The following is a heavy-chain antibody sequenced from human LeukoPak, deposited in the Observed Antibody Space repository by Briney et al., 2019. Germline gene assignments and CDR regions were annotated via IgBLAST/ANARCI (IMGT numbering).Heavy chain of an antibody. J-gene: IGHJ4*02. D-gene: IGHD5-18*01. V-gene: IGHV4-59*08. Sequence: SETLSLTCTVSGGPISSYYWSWIRQPPGKGLEWIGYIYYSGSTNYNPSLKSRVTISVDTSKNQFSLKLSSVTAADTAVYYCARVRGYSYGWSFDYWGQGTLVTVSS. CDR3: ARVRGYSYGWSFDY. CDR2: IYYSGST. CDR1: GGPISSYY.